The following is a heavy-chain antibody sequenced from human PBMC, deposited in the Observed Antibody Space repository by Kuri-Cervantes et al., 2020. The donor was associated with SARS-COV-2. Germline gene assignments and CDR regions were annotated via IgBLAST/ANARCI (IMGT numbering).Heavy chain of an antibody. CDR1: GFTFSSYW. J-gene: IGHJ6*02. D-gene: IGHD3-3*01. Sequence: ETLSLTCAASGFTFSSYWMHWVRQAPGKGLVWVSRTNSDGSSTSYADSVKGRFTISRDNAKNTLYLQMNSLRAEDTAVYYCAKDGHLTIFGVRLQGYYYYGMDVWGQGTTVTVSS. CDR3: AKDGHLTIFGVRLQGYYYYGMDV. CDR2: TNSDGSST. V-gene: IGHV3-74*01.